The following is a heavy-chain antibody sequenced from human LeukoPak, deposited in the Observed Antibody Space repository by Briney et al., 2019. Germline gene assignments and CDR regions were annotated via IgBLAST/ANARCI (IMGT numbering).Heavy chain of an antibody. CDR1: GFTFSSYA. CDR3: ARSNTVTTCPSAY. J-gene: IGHJ4*02. D-gene: IGHD4-17*01. V-gene: IGHV3-30*04. CDR2: ISYDGSNK. Sequence: GGSLRLSCAASGFTFSSYAMHWVRQAPGKGLEWVAIISYDGSNKYYADSVKGRFTISRDNSKNTLYLQMNSLRAEDTALYYCARSNTVTTCPSAYWGQGTLVTVSS.